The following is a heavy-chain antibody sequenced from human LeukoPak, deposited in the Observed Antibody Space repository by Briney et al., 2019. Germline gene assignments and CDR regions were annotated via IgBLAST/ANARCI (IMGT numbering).Heavy chain of an antibody. Sequence: GGSLRLSCAASGFTFSDYYMSWIRQAPGKGLEWVSYVSSSGSTIYYADSEKGRFTISRDNAKNSLYLQMNSLRAEDTAVYYCARLGYCSSTSCSNYYYYGMDVWGQGTTVTVSS. D-gene: IGHD2-2*01. CDR2: VSSSGSTI. V-gene: IGHV3-11*01. CDR1: GFTFSDYY. J-gene: IGHJ6*02. CDR3: ARLGYCSSTSCSNYYYYGMDV.